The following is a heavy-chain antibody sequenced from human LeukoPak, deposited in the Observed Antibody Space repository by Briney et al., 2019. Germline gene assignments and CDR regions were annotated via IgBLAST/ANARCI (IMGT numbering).Heavy chain of an antibody. Sequence: SETLSLTCTVSGGSISSSSYYWGWIRQPPGKGLEWIGEINHSGSTNYNPSLKSRVTISVDTSKNQFSLKLSSVTAADTAVYYCARGDHYGVEYFDYWGQGTLVTVSS. J-gene: IGHJ4*02. CDR2: INHSGST. D-gene: IGHD4-17*01. CDR1: GGSISSSSYY. CDR3: ARGDHYGVEYFDY. V-gene: IGHV4-39*07.